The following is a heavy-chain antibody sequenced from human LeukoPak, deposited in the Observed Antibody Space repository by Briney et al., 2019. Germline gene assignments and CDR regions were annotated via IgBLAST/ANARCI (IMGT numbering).Heavy chain of an antibody. CDR3: ARDPSKGTAY. CDR1: GYTFTSYA. J-gene: IGHJ4*02. V-gene: IGHV1-3*01. D-gene: IGHD3-10*01. CDR2: INAGNGNT. Sequence: GASVKVSCKVSGYTFTSYAMHWVRQAPGQRLEWMGWINAGNGNTKYSQKFQGRVAITRDTSASTAYMELSSLRSEDTAAYFCARDPSKGTAYWGQGTLVTVSS.